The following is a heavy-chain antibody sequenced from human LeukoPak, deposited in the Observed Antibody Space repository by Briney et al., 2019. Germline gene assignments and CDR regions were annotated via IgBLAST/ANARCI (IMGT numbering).Heavy chain of an antibody. V-gene: IGHV3-30-3*01. CDR3: ATGYSSLRDGMDV. J-gene: IGHJ6*02. D-gene: IGHD6-13*01. Sequence: GGSLRLSCAASGFTFSSYAMHWVRQAPGKGLEWVAVISYDGSNKYYADSVKGRFTISRDNSKNTLYLQMNSLRAEDTAVYYCATGYSSLRDGMDVWGQGTTVTVSS. CDR1: GFTFSSYA. CDR2: ISYDGSNK.